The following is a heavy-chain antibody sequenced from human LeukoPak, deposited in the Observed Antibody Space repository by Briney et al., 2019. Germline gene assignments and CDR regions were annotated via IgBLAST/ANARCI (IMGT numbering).Heavy chain of an antibody. Sequence: GGSLRLSCAASGVTFSSYWMSWVRQAPGKGLEWVANIKEDGSEKYYVDSVKGRFTISRDNAKNSVYLQMNSLRAEDTAVYYCARGESEAYCGGDCYSSFDYWGQGTLVTVSS. CDR3: ARGESEAYCGGDCYSSFDY. V-gene: IGHV3-7*01. CDR2: IKEDGSEK. J-gene: IGHJ4*02. D-gene: IGHD2-21*02. CDR1: GVTFSSYW.